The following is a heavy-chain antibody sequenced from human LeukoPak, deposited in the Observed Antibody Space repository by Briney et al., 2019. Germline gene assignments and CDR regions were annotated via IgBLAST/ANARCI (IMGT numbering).Heavy chain of an antibody. CDR2: ISGSGDTI. Sequence: GGSLRLSCAASGFIFSAYEMNWVRQAPRKGLEWLSYISGSGDTIYYAESVKGRFTISRDNAQNSLYLQMNSLRAEDTAVYYCVSAYGGLLDHWGQGTLVTVSS. V-gene: IGHV3-48*03. CDR1: GFIFSAYE. J-gene: IGHJ4*02. CDR3: VSAYGGLLDH. D-gene: IGHD3-16*01.